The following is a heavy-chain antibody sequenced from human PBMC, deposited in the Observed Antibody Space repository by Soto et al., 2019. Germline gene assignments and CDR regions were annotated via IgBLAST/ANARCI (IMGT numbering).Heavy chain of an antibody. J-gene: IGHJ6*02. Sequence: XGSLRPPCAASGFPFVSYSLSWVRQAPGKGVGWVSAISVSGGSTYYADSVKGRFNISRDNSKNTLYLQMNSLRAEDTAVYYCAKADNPDSSSWYLDYYYGMDVWGQGTTGTVS. CDR3: AKADNPDSSSWYLDYYYGMDV. CDR2: ISVSGGST. D-gene: IGHD6-13*01. V-gene: IGHV3-23*01. CDR1: GFPFVSYS.